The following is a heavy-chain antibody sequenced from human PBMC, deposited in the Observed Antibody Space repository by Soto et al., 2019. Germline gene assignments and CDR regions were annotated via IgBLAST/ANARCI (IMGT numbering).Heavy chain of an antibody. D-gene: IGHD1-20*01. CDR2: ISYDGSNK. V-gene: IGHV3-30-3*01. J-gene: IGHJ4*02. CDR3: ARGSMYNWNQSPPDS. CDR1: GFTFKTYT. Sequence: LRLSCAGSGFTFKTYTFHWGRQPPGKGLEWVAVISYDGSNKYYADSVKGRFTVSRDNSKSTLFLQMNSLTPEDTAVYYCARGSMYNWNQSPPDSWGQGTLVTVS.